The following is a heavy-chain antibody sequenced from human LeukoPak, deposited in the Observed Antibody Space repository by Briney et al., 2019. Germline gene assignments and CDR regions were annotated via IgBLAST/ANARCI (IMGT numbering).Heavy chain of an antibody. CDR2: TSSDLNVK. V-gene: IGHV3-30-3*01. D-gene: IGHD3-10*01. CDR3: AREGYYGSGSPPSLYFDY. CDR1: GFTFRNYV. J-gene: IGHJ4*02. Sequence: SGGSLRLSCAASGFTFRNYVIHWVRQAPGKGLEWVAVTSSDLNVKLYADSVKGRFTISRDNSRSTLYLQMNSLRPEDTAIYYCAREGYYGSGSPPSLYFDYWGKGTLVTVSS.